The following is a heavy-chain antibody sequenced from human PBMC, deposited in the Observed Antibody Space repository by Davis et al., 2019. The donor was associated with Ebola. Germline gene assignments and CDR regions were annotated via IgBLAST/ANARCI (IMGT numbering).Heavy chain of an antibody. CDR1: GGSISSGGYY. CDR2: IYYSANT. D-gene: IGHD4-17*01. V-gene: IGHV4-31*03. J-gene: IGHJ3*02. Sequence: LRLSCTVSGGSISSGGYYWSWIRQHPGKGLEWIGYIYYSANTYYNPSLKSRVTISVDTSKNQFSLKLSSVTAADTAVYYCARDRDGDYMAFDIWGQGTMVTVSS. CDR3: ARDRDGDYMAFDI.